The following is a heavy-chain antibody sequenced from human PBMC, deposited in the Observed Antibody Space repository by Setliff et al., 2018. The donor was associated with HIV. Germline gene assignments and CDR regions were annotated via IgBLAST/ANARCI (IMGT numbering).Heavy chain of an antibody. J-gene: IGHJ4*02. D-gene: IGHD4-17*01. CDR1: GYMFSLYG. CDR2: INTETGTP. Sequence: GASVKVSCKTSGYMFSLYGIHWLRQAPGQNLEWMGWINTETGTPTYAPGFTGRSVLSLDTSVSAAYLEISSLVAEDSALYYCAREASGENCPDYWGQGTMVTVSS. V-gene: IGHV7-4-1*02. CDR3: AREASGENCPDY.